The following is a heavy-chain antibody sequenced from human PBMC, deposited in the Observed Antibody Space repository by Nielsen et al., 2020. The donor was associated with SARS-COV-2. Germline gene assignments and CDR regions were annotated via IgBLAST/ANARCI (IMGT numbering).Heavy chain of an antibody. CDR3: AKDRGWELLGPMDV. CDR2: ISWDGGST. V-gene: IGHV3-43*01. D-gene: IGHD1-26*01. Sequence: GESLKISCAASGFTFDDYTMHWVRQAPGKGLEWVSLISWDGGSTYYADSVKGRFTISRDNAKNSLYLQMNSLRAEDTALYYCAKDRGWELLGPMDVWGQGTTVTVSS. CDR1: GFTFDDYT. J-gene: IGHJ6*02.